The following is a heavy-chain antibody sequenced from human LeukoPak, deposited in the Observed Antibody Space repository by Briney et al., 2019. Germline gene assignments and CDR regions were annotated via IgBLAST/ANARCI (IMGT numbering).Heavy chain of an antibody. D-gene: IGHD5-12*01. CDR3: VRDAGYSGYMINDI. CDR2: INQHGSET. J-gene: IGHJ3*02. Sequence: GGSLRLSCIASEFTFTNYLMSWVRQAPGKGLEWVAYINQHGSETFYVDSVKGRFTISRDDTQNSLYLQMNSLRPEDTALYYCVRDAGYSGYMINDIWGQGTMVTVSS. V-gene: IGHV3-7*01. CDR1: EFTFTNYL.